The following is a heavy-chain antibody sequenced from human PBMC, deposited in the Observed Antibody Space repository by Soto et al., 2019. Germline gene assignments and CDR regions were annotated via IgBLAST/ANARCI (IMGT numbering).Heavy chain of an antibody. CDR3: ARGSDTAMVTFDY. Sequence: SETLSLTCAVYGGSFSGYYWSWIRQPPGKGLEWIGEINHSGSTNYNPSLKSRVTISVDTSKNQFSLKLSSVTAADTAVYYCARGSDTAMVTFDYWGQGTLVTVSS. J-gene: IGHJ4*02. D-gene: IGHD5-18*01. CDR1: GGSFSGYY. CDR2: INHSGST. V-gene: IGHV4-34*01.